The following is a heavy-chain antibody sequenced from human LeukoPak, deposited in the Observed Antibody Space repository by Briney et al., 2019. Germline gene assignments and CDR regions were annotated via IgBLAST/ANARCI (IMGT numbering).Heavy chain of an antibody. Sequence: GGSLRLSCVASGSTFGTHAMHWVRQAPGKGLEWLGVISYDGRNKTYAESVRGRFTISRDDSKNMVYLHLDSLRAEDTAKYYCVRKVYYYMDVWGNGTTVTVSS. CDR1: GSTFGTHA. D-gene: IGHD3-10*01. V-gene: IGHV3-30*07. J-gene: IGHJ6*04. CDR3: VRKVYYYMDV. CDR2: ISYDGRNK.